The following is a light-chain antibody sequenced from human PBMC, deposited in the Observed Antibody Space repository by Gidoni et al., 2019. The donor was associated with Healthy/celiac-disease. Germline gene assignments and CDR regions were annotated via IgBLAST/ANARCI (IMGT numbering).Light chain of an antibody. J-gene: IGKJ4*01. Sequence: DIQMTQSPSTLSASVGDRVTITCRARQSINSWLAWYQQKPGKAPKLLIFDASNLESGVPSRFSGSGSGTGFTLTISSLQPDDFATYYCQQYNSYSLFGGGTKVEIK. CDR1: QSINSW. CDR3: QQYNSYSL. CDR2: DAS. V-gene: IGKV1-5*01.